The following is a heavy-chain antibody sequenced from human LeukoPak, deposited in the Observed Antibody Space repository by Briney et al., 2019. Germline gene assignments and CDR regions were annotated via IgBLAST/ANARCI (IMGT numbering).Heavy chain of an antibody. V-gene: IGHV4-59*01. CDR2: IYYSGST. CDR1: GGSISSYY. D-gene: IGHD1-14*01. J-gene: IGHJ4*02. CDR3: ARARPGAGFDY. Sequence: PSETLSLTCTVSGGSISSYYWSWIRQPPGKGLEWIGYIYYSGSTNYNPSLKSRVTISVDTSKNQFSLKLSSVTAADTAVYYCARARPGAGFDYWGQGTLVTVSS.